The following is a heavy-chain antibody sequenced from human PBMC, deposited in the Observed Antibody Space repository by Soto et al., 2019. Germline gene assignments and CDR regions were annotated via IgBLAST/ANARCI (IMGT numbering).Heavy chain of an antibody. Sequence: PGGSLRLSCAASGFTFSSYSMNWVRQAPRKGLEWVSSISSSSSYIYYADSVKGRFTISRDNAKNSLYLQMNSLRAEDTAVYYCARGGDDYYYYYGMDVWGQGTTVTVSS. J-gene: IGHJ6*02. CDR3: ARGGDDYYYYYGMDV. D-gene: IGHD3-10*01. CDR2: ISSSSSYI. V-gene: IGHV3-21*01. CDR1: GFTFSSYS.